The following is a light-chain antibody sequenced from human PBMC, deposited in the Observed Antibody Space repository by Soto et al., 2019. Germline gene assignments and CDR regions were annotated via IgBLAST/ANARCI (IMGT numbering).Light chain of an antibody. V-gene: IGKV3-15*01. CDR2: GAS. Sequence: ETLLTQSPATLSVSPGERVTLSCRASQSVRDNFAWYQQKPGQAPRLLIYGASTRAPGIPDRFSGSGFGTEFSLTISSLQSEDFAVYYCQQHNDWPPSTFGQGTKLDIK. J-gene: IGKJ2*01. CDR1: QSVRDN. CDR3: QQHNDWPPST.